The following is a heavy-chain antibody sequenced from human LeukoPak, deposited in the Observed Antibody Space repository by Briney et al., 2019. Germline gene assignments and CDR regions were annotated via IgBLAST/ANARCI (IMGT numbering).Heavy chain of an antibody. CDR1: GYTFSDSF. Sequence: ASVKVSCKASGYTFSDSFMHWVRQAPGQGPEWMGWINPVSGDANFAQRFQGRVTLTRDTSISTAYMELSTLRSDDTAVYYCARDLQWGSGYDLDYWGQGTLVIVSS. D-gene: IGHD5-12*01. CDR2: INPVSGDA. J-gene: IGHJ4*02. CDR3: ARDLQWGSGYDLDY. V-gene: IGHV1-2*02.